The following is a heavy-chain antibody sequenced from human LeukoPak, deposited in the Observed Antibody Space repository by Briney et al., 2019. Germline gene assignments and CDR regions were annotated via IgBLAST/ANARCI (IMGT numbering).Heavy chain of an antibody. CDR2: IYYSGST. J-gene: IGHJ4*02. CDR3: ARVRVSSGWYIDY. D-gene: IGHD6-19*01. Sequence: SETLSLTCTVSDGSISSYYWSWIRQPPGKGLEWIGYIYYSGSTNYNPSLKSRVTIPVDTSKNQFSLKLSSVTAADTAVYYCARVRVSSGWYIDYWGQGTLVTVSS. CDR1: DGSISSYY. V-gene: IGHV4-59*01.